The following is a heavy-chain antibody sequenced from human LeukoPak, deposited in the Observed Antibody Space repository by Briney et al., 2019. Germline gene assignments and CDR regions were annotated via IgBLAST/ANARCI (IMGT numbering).Heavy chain of an antibody. CDR2: IYTSGST. D-gene: IGHD3-10*01. CDR1: GGSISSYY. Sequence: SETLSLTCTVSGGSISSYYWSWIRQPAGKGLEWIGRIYTSGSTNYNPSLKSRVTMSVDTSKTQFSLKLNSVTAADTAVYYCARDSGVWFGELFAEPYFDYWGQGTLVTVSS. J-gene: IGHJ4*02. CDR3: ARDSGVWFGELFAEPYFDY. V-gene: IGHV4-4*07.